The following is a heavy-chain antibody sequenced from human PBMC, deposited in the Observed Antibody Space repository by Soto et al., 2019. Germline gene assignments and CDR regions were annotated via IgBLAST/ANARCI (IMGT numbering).Heavy chain of an antibody. D-gene: IGHD2-2*01. V-gene: IGHV3-74*03. CDR1: GFTFSSYW. CDR2: IKTDGSYT. CDR3: ASLVVPAASNWFDP. J-gene: IGHJ5*02. Sequence: GGSLRLSCAASGFTFSSYWMHWVRQAPGKGLVWVSRIKTDGSYTTYADSVKGRFTISRDNAKNSLYLQMNSLRAEDTAVYYCASLVVPAASNWFDPWGQGTLVTVSS.